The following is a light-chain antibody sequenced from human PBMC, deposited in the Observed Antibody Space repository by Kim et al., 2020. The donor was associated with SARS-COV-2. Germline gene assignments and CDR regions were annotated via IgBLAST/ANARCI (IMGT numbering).Light chain of an antibody. CDR3: QQYYSTPWT. CDR2: WAS. J-gene: IGKJ1*01. CDR1: QSVLYRSNNKTY. Sequence: DIVMTQSPDSLAVSLGERATINCKSSQSVLYRSNNKTYLAWYQQKPGQPPELLIYWASTRESGVPDRFSGSGSGTDFTLTISSLQAEDVAVYYCQQYYSTPWTFGQGTKVDIK. V-gene: IGKV4-1*01.